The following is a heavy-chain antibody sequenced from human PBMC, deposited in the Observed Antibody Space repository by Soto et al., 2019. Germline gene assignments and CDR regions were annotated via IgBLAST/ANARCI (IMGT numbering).Heavy chain of an antibody. CDR1: GGSISSHY. CDR2: VHHSGNT. CDR3: ARLYYDSSDYYYFDY. D-gene: IGHD3-22*01. Sequence: SETLSLTCTVSGGSISSHYWSWIRQPPGKGLEWIGYVHHSGNTNYYPSLKSRVTISVDMSKNQFSLKLSSVTAADTAVYYCARLYYDSSDYYYFDYWGQGTLVTVSS. V-gene: IGHV4-59*08. J-gene: IGHJ4*02.